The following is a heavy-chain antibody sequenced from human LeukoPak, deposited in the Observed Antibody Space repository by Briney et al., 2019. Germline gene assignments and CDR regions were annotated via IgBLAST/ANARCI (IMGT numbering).Heavy chain of an antibody. CDR1: GFTFSSYA. J-gene: IGHJ6*02. V-gene: IGHV3-23*01. D-gene: IGHD2-15*01. Sequence: GGSLRLSCAASGFTFSSYAMSWVRQAPGKGLEWVSAISGSDGSTYYADSVKGRFTISRDNSKNTLYLQMNSLRAEDTAVYYCAKDAEDIVVVVAATLGYYGMDVWGQGTTVTVSS. CDR3: AKDAEDIVVVVAATLGYYGMDV. CDR2: ISGSDGST.